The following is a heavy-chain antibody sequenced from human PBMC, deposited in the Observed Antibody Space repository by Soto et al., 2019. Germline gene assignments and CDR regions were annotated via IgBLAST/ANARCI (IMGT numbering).Heavy chain of an antibody. CDR1: GFTFDDYG. J-gene: IGHJ4*02. Sequence: RGSLRLSCAASGFTFDDYGMSWVRQAPGKGLEWVSGINWSGGDTHYADSVRGRFTISRDNAKNSLCLQMNSLRAEDTALYYCARASVYYDSSGYPNYYYFDYWGQGTLVTVSS. CDR3: ARASVYYDSSGYPNYYYFDY. CDR2: INWSGGDT. D-gene: IGHD3-22*01. V-gene: IGHV3-20*04.